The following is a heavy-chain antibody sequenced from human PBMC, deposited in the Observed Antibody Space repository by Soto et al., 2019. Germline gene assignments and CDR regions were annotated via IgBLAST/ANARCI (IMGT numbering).Heavy chain of an antibody. J-gene: IGHJ4*02. CDR1: GFTFSSYW. CDR2: IKQDGSEK. Sequence: EVQLVESGGGLVQPGGSLRLSCPASGFTFSSYWMSWVRQAPGKGLEWVANIKQDGSEKYYVDSVKGRFTISRDNAKNSLYLQMNRLCVEDTAVYYCARDGGRARVVPAAFFDYWGQGTLVTVSS. V-gene: IGHV3-7*01. CDR3: ARDGGRARVVPAAFFDY. D-gene: IGHD2-2*01.